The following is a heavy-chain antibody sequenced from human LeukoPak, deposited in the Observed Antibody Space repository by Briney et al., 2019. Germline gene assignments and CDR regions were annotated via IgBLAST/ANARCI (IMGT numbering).Heavy chain of an antibody. CDR2: IYHGGTT. CDR1: GGSISSGGYS. D-gene: IGHD4-17*01. V-gene: IGHV4-30-2*01. J-gene: IGHJ4*02. Sequence: SETLSLTCAVSGGSISSGGYSWRWIRQPPGKGLEWIGYIYHGGTTYCNPSLKSRVAISIDTSNNQFSLNLSSVTAADTAVYYCARATSFYGDYVDSWGQGTLVTVSS. CDR3: ARATSFYGDYVDS.